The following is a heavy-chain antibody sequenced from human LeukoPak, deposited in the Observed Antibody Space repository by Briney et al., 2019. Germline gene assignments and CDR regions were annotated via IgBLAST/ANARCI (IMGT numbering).Heavy chain of an antibody. CDR1: GGSISSGNYY. V-gene: IGHV4-39*01. CDR3: ARQTNYIAARRTFYYYMDV. CDR2: IYYSGST. Sequence: SETLSLTCTVSGGSISSGNYYWGWIRQPPGKGLEWIGSIYYSGSTYYNPSLKSRVTISVDTSKNQFSLKLSSVTAADTAVFYCARQTNYIAARRTFYYYMDVWGKGTTVTVSS. J-gene: IGHJ6*03. D-gene: IGHD6-6*01.